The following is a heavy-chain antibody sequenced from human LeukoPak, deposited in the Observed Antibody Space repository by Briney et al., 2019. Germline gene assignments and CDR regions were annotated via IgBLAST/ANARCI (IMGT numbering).Heavy chain of an antibody. CDR1: GFTVSSGY. J-gene: IGHJ6*03. V-gene: IGHV3-21*01. D-gene: IGHD2-15*01. Sequence: GGSLRLSCAASGFTVSSGYMSWVRQAPGKGLEWVATIRSYSSYIHYADSVKGRFTISRDDAKKSMFLVMNSLRVEDTAVYFCARYSEVYYYVDVWGTGTTVTVSS. CDR2: IRSYSSYI. CDR3: ARYSEVYYYVDV.